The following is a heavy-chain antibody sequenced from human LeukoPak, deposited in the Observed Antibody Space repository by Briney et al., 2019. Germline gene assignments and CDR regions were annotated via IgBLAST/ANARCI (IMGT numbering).Heavy chain of an antibody. D-gene: IGHD2-15*01. CDR3: ARDLLHMDV. J-gene: IGHJ6*02. CDR1: GFTLSNYA. Sequence: GGSLRLSCAASGFTLSNYAMSWVRQAPGKGLEWVAVIWYDGSNKYYADSVKGRFTISRDNSKNTLYLQMNSLRAEDTAVYYCARDLLHMDVWGQGTTVTVSS. V-gene: IGHV3-33*08. CDR2: IWYDGSNK.